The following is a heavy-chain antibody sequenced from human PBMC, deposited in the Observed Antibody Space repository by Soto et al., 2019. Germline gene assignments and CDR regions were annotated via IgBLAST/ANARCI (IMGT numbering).Heavy chain of an antibody. CDR1: GDSVSSNSAA. CDR3: AREGIQLWLTNYYYYYGMDV. CDR2: TYYRSKWYN. D-gene: IGHD5-18*01. Sequence: SQTLSLTCAISGDSVSSNSAAWNWIRQSPSRGLEWLGRTYYRSKWYNDYAVSVKSRITINPDTSKNQFSLQLNSVTPEDTAVYYCAREGIQLWLTNYYYYYGMDVWGQGTTVTVYS. J-gene: IGHJ6*02. V-gene: IGHV6-1*01.